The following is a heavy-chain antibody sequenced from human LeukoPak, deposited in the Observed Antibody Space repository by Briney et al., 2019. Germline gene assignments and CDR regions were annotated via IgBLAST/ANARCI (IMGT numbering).Heavy chain of an antibody. J-gene: IGHJ3*02. Sequence: GASVKVSCKASGYTFTGYYMHWVRQAPGQGLEWMGWINPNSGGTNYALKFQGRVTMTRDTSISTAYMELSRLRSDDTAVYYCARDKGGSYGRAFDIWGQGTMVTVSS. CDR2: INPNSGGT. V-gene: IGHV1-2*02. D-gene: IGHD1-26*01. CDR1: GYTFTGYY. CDR3: ARDKGGSYGRAFDI.